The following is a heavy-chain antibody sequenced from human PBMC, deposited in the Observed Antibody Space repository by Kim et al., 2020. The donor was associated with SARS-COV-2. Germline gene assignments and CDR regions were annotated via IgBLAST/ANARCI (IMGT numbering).Heavy chain of an antibody. CDR2: FDPEDGET. Sequence: ASVKVSCKVSGYTLTELSMHWVRQAPGKGLEWMGGFDPEDGETIYAQKFQGRVTMTEDTSTDTAYMELSSLRSEDTAVYYCATRASVPSGWGYNWFDPWGQGTLVTVSS. D-gene: IGHD6-19*01. CDR3: ATRASVPSGWGYNWFDP. CDR1: GYTLTELS. V-gene: IGHV1-24*01. J-gene: IGHJ5*02.